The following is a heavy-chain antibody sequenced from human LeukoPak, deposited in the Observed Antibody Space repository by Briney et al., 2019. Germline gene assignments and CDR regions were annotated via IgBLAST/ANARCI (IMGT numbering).Heavy chain of an antibody. D-gene: IGHD6-13*01. CDR3: ARGHISSSWWGFFDY. Sequence: HPGGSLRLSCAASGFTFSSYSMNWVRQAPGKGLEWVSAISGSGGSTYYADSVKGRFTIFRDNSKNTLYLQMNSLRAEDTAVYYCARGHISSSWWGFFDYWGQGTLVTVSS. V-gene: IGHV3-23*01. CDR2: ISGSGGST. J-gene: IGHJ4*02. CDR1: GFTFSSYS.